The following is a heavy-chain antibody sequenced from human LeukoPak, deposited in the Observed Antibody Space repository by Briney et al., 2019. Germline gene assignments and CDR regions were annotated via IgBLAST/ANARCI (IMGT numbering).Heavy chain of an antibody. CDR1: GFTFGDYT. J-gene: IGHJ4*02. CDR3: TKDPPTRY. CDR2: IRKKADGGTP. D-gene: IGHD1-26*01. V-gene: IGHV3-49*03. Sequence: PGRSLRLSCTASGFTFGDYTITWIRQAPGKGLEWVGFIRKKADGGTPEYAASVKGRFIISRDDSKSIAYLPMTSLKTADTAVYYCTKDPPTRYWGQGTLVSVSS.